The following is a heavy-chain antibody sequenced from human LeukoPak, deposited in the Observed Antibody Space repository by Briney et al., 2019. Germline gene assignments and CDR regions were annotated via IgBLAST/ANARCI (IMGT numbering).Heavy chain of an antibody. CDR2: IGGSGSMG. V-gene: IGHV3-23*01. CDR1: RFTLRTYA. D-gene: IGHD1-26*01. CDR3: PKEYSGSMYYFDY. Sequence: VRSLRLSCAASRFTLRTYAMSRVRQAPGPRVKWVSGIGGSGSMGDYADSVHARFTIPRPNSNNTLNLHMNSLRAQHTALYYCPKEYSGSMYYFDYWGQGTLFTVSS. J-gene: IGHJ4*02.